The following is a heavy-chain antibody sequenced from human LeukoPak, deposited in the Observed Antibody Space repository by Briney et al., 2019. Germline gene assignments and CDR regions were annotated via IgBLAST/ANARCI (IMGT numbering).Heavy chain of an antibody. Sequence: ASVKVSCKASGYTFTSYGISWARQAPGQGLEWMGWISAYNGNTNYAQKLQGRVTITTDTSTSTAYMELRSLRSDDTAVYYCARGGGYSGYDSRYYYYGMDVWGQGTTVTVSS. D-gene: IGHD5-12*01. CDR3: ARGGGYSGYDSRYYYYGMDV. V-gene: IGHV1-18*01. CDR2: ISAYNGNT. J-gene: IGHJ6*02. CDR1: GYTFTSYG.